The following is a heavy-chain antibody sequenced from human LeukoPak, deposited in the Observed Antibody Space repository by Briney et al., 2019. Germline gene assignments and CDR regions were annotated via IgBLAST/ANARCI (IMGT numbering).Heavy chain of an antibody. CDR2: ISNNGGYT. CDR1: GFTFSSSA. J-gene: IGHJ4*02. Sequence: PGGSLRLSCAASGFTFSSSAMSWVRQAPGKGLEWVSAISNNGGYTYYADSVKGRFTISRDNSKNTLSLQMNSLSAEDTAIYYCSKWAGVSDTSNWYGPFDHWGQGTLVTVSS. CDR3: SKWAGVSDTSNWYGPFDH. V-gene: IGHV3-23*01. D-gene: IGHD6-13*01.